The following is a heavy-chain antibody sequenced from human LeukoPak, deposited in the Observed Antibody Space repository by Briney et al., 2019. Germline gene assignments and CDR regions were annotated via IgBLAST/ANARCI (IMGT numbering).Heavy chain of an antibody. Sequence: ASVKVSCKASGGTFSSYAISWVRQAPGQGLEWMGGIIPIFGTANYAQKFQGRVTITADKSTSTAYMEPSSLRSEDTAVYYCARDLGDYYGSGSYDVGAFDIWGQGTMVTVSS. J-gene: IGHJ3*02. CDR3: ARDLGDYYGSGSYDVGAFDI. CDR2: IIPIFGTA. V-gene: IGHV1-69*06. CDR1: GGTFSSYA. D-gene: IGHD3-10*01.